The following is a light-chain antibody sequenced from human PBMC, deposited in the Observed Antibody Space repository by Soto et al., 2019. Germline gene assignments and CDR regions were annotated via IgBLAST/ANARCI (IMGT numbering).Light chain of an antibody. V-gene: IGKV2-28*01. CDR1: QSLLHSNGYNY. Sequence: DIVMTQSPLSLPVTPGEPASISCRTSQSLLHSNGYNYLDWYLQKPGQSPQLLIYLGSNRASGVPDRFSGSGSGTDFTLKISRVEAEDVGVYDCMQALQTPLTVGGGTKVDNK. J-gene: IGKJ4*01. CDR2: LGS. CDR3: MQALQTPLT.